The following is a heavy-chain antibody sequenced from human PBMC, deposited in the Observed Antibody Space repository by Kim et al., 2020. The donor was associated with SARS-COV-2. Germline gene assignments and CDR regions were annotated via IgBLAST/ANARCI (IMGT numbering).Heavy chain of an antibody. CDR2: INHSGST. CDR1: GGSFSGYY. J-gene: IGHJ5*02. Sequence: SETLSLTCAVYGGSFSGYYWGWIRQPPGKGLEWIGEINHSGSTNYNPPLKSRVTISVDTSKNQFSLKLSSVTAADTAVYYCARPGGYCSSTSCYRWFDPWGQGTLVTVSS. D-gene: IGHD2-2*01. CDR3: ARPGGYCSSTSCYRWFDP. V-gene: IGHV4-34*01.